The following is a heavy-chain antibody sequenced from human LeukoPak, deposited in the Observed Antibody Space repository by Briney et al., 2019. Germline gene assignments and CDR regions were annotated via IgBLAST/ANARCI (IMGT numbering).Heavy chain of an antibody. D-gene: IGHD2-15*01. CDR1: GGSFSGYY. V-gene: IGHV4-34*01. CDR3: ARGLGLEVVVAEPDYYYYGMDV. J-gene: IGHJ6*02. Sequence: PSETLSLTCAVYGGSFSGYYWSWIRQPPGKGLEWIGEINHSGSTNYNPSLKSRVTISVDTSKNQFYLKLSSVTAADTAVYYCARGLGLEVVVAEPDYYYYGMDVWGQGTTVTVSS. CDR2: INHSGST.